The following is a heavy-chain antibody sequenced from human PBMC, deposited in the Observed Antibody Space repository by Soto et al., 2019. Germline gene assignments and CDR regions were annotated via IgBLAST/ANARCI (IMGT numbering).Heavy chain of an antibody. CDR1: GGSISSYY. CDR2: IYYNGST. CDR3: ARWSHSSSWYHYYYYGMDV. D-gene: IGHD6-13*01. Sequence: SETLSLTCTVSGGSISSYYWSWIRQPPGKGLEWIGYIYYNGSTNYDPSLKSRVTMSVDTSKNQFSLKLRSMTAADTAVYYCARWSHSSSWYHYYYYGMDVWGQGTTVTVSS. J-gene: IGHJ6*02. V-gene: IGHV4-59*12.